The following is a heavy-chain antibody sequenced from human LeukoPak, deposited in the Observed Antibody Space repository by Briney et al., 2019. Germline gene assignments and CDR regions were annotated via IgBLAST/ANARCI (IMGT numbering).Heavy chain of an antibody. CDR2: ISYDGSNK. Sequence: GRSLRLSCAASGFTFSGYAMHWVRQAPGKGLEWVAVISYDGSNKYYADSVKGRFTISRDNSKNTLYLQMNSLRAEDTAVYYCARDLIPTTDIVVVVAATRYYYYGMDVWGQGTTVTVSS. J-gene: IGHJ6*02. CDR3: ARDLIPTTDIVVVVAATRYYYYGMDV. V-gene: IGHV3-30*04. CDR1: GFTFSGYA. D-gene: IGHD2-15*01.